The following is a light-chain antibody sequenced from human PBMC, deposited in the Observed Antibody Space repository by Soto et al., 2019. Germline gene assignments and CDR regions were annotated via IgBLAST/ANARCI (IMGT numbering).Light chain of an antibody. CDR3: SSYTKRNVV. CDR2: EVS. CDR1: SSDVGEFKY. V-gene: IGLV2-14*03. J-gene: IGLJ2*01. Sequence: QSALTQPASVSGSPGQSITISCTATSSDVGEFKYVSWYQQHPGKAPQLMISEVSKRPSGVSNRFSGSKSGNTASLTISGLQAEDEADYYCSSYTKRNVVFGGGTKVTVL.